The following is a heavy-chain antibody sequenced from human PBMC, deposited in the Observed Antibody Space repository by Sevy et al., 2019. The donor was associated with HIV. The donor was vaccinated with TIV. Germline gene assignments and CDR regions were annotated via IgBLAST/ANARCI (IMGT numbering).Heavy chain of an antibody. V-gene: IGHV3-30-3*01. J-gene: IGHJ4*02. CDR2: ISSDGDNT. CDR3: TTDPAPCSDTSTYNYLCPDAY. Sequence: GGSLRLSCAASGFTFNDYALHWVRQAPGKGLEWVAIISSDGDNTYYADTVKGRFTISRDNSKNTVYLQMNRLRAEDTAVYYCTTDPAPCSDTSTYNYLCPDAYWGQGTLVTVSS. D-gene: IGHD3-22*01. CDR1: GFTFNDYA.